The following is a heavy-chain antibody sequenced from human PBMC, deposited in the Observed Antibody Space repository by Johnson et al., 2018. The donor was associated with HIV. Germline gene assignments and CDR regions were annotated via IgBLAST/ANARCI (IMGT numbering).Heavy chain of an antibody. V-gene: IGHV3-33*06. D-gene: IGHD1-26*01. Sequence: QMLLVESGGGVVQPGRSLRLSCAASGFTFSYYGIHWVRQAPGKGLEWVAVVWSDGNNRYYADSVKGRFTISRDNPKNTLYLQMSSLRAEDTAVYYCAKGDGIVGGRDAFDIWGQGTMVTVSS. CDR3: AKGDGIVGGRDAFDI. J-gene: IGHJ3*02. CDR2: VWSDGNNR. CDR1: GFTFSYYG.